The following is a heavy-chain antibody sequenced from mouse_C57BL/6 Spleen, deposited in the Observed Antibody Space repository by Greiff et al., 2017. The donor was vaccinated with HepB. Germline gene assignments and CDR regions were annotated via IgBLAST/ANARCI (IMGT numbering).Heavy chain of an antibody. V-gene: IGHV1-64*01. J-gene: IGHJ2*01. CDR3: ARSEYGSSLYYFDY. D-gene: IGHD1-1*01. Sequence: QVQLQQPGAELVKPGASVKLSCKASGYTFTSYWMHWVKQRPGQGLEWIGMIHPNSGSTNYNEKFKSKATLTVDKSSSTAYMQLSSLTSEDSAVYYCARSEYGSSLYYFDYWGQGTTLTVSS. CDR1: GYTFTSYW. CDR2: IHPNSGST.